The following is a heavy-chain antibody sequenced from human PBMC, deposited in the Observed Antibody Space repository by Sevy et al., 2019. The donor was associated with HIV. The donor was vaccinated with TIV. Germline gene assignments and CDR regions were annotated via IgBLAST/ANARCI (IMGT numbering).Heavy chain of an antibody. CDR3: ARDRYSSSWYSRFDP. CDR2: ISYDGSYK. Sequence: GGSLRLSCAASGFAFDSYALYWVRQAPGKGLEWIAVISYDGSYKHYADSLKGRFTISRDNSKNTLFLQMNSLITEDTAVYYCARDRYSSSWYSRFDPWGQGTLVTVSS. CDR1: GFAFDSYA. D-gene: IGHD6-13*01. J-gene: IGHJ5*02. V-gene: IGHV3-30*04.